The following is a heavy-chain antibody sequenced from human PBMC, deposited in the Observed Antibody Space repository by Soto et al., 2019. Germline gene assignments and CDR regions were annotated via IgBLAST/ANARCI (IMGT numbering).Heavy chain of an antibody. J-gene: IGHJ4*02. Sequence: PGGSLRLSCSASGFIFGFYWMTWVRQAPGKGLEWVANIERHGNDKYYVDSVTGRFTISRDNAQNSLFLRMNNLRAEDTAVYFCARIRATDYEIDYCGQKTLGTVS. CDR1: GFIFGFYW. D-gene: IGHD3-16*01. V-gene: IGHV3-7*03. CDR2: IERHGNDK. CDR3: ARIRATDYEIDY.